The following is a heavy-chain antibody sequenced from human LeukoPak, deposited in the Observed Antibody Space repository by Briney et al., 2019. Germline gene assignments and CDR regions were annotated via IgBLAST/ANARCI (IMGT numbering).Heavy chain of an antibody. J-gene: IGHJ5*02. CDR1: GGTFSSYA. V-gene: IGHV1-69*13. CDR2: IIPIFGTA. D-gene: IGHD2-2*01. CDR3: ARETEEIVPAAKGNWFDP. Sequence: ASVKVSCKASGGTFSSYAISWVRQAPGQGLEWMGGIIPIFGTANYAQKFQGRVTITADESTSTAYMELSSLRSEDTAVYYCARETEEIVPAAKGNWFDPWGQGTLVTVSS.